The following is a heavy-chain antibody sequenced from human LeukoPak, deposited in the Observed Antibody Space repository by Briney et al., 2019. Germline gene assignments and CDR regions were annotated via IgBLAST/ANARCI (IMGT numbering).Heavy chain of an antibody. J-gene: IGHJ4*02. CDR2: ISWNSGSI. D-gene: IGHD6-13*01. Sequence: PGGSLRLSCAASGFTFDDYAMHWVRQAPGKGLEWVSGISWNSGSIGYADSVKGRFTISRDNAKNSLYLQMNSLRAEDTALYYCAKDTHLRRIAAAYYFDYWGQGTLVTVSS. V-gene: IGHV3-9*01. CDR3: AKDTHLRRIAAAYYFDY. CDR1: GFTFDDYA.